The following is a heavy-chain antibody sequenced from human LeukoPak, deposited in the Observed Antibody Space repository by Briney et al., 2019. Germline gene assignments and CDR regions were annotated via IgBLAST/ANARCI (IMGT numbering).Heavy chain of an antibody. CDR3: ARSTNAYYYDSSGLL. Sequence: PGGSLRLSCAASGFTFSSYEMNWVRQAPGKGLEWVSYISSSGSTIYYADSVKGRFTISRDNAKNSLYLQMNSLRAEDTAVYYCARSTNAYYYDSSGLLWGQGTLVTVSS. J-gene: IGHJ4*02. D-gene: IGHD3-22*01. CDR2: ISSSGSTI. CDR1: GFTFSSYE. V-gene: IGHV3-48*03.